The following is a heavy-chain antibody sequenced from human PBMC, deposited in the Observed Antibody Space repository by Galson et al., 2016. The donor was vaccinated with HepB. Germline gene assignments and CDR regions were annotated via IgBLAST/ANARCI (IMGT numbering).Heavy chain of an antibody. Sequence: SLRLSCAASGFIFSNYGMHWVRQAPDKGLEWVSVISYHGSNQNYAESVKGRFTISRDNSKNTMYLQMSSLRTEDTAVYYCAKGHRNRYWYFDLWGRGTLVTVSS. J-gene: IGHJ2*01. CDR3: AKGHRNRYWYFDL. D-gene: IGHD1-14*01. CDR2: ISYHGSNQ. V-gene: IGHV3-30*18. CDR1: GFIFSNYG.